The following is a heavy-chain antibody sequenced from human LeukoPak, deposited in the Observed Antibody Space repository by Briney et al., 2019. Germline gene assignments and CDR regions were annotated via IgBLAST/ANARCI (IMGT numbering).Heavy chain of an antibody. V-gene: IGHV4-39*07. D-gene: IGHD3-10*01. J-gene: IGHJ4*02. CDR2: IYYRGST. CDR3: ARIGLWFGELLEWYYFDY. Sequence: SETLSLTCTVSGDSISSSDYYWGWIRQPPGKGLEWIGTIYYRGSTYYNPSLTSRVTISVDAFKNQYSLRLTSVTAADTAVYYCARIGLWFGELLEWYYFDYWGQGTLVTVSS. CDR1: GDSISSSDYY.